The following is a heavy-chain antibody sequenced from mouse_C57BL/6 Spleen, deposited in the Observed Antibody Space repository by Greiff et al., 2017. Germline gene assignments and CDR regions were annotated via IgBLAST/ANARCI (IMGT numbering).Heavy chain of an antibody. V-gene: IGHV1-69*01. Sequence: QVQLQQPGAELVMPGASVKLSCKASGYTFTSYWMHWVKQRPGQGLEWIGEIDPSDSYTNYNQKFKGKSTLTVDKSSSTAYMQLSSLTSEDSAVYYCARSRFLDYWGQGTTLTGSS. CDR1: GYTFTSYW. CDR2: IDPSDSYT. CDR3: ARSRFLDY. J-gene: IGHJ2*01.